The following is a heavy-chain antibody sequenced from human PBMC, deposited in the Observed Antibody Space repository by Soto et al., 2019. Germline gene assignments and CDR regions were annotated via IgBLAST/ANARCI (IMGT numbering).Heavy chain of an antibody. J-gene: IGHJ6*02. Sequence: PSETLSLTCAVYGGSLSGYYWSWMRQPPGKGLEWIGEISHSGSTNYNPSLKSRVTISVDTSKIQFSLKLSSVTAADTAVYYCARGPPILKWVSFRNQYYYYGMDVWGQGTTVTVSS. V-gene: IGHV4-34*01. D-gene: IGHD2-2*02. CDR1: GGSLSGYY. CDR2: ISHSGST. CDR3: ARGPPILKWVSFRNQYYYYGMDV.